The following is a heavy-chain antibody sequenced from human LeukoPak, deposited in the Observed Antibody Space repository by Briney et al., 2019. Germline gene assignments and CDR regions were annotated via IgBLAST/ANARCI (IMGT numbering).Heavy chain of an antibody. CDR1: GYTFTGYY. J-gene: IGHJ3*02. CDR2: IDPKSGGT. D-gene: IGHD4-17*01. V-gene: IGHV1-2*02. Sequence: ASVKVSCKASGYTFTGYYIHWVRQAPGQGLEWMGWIDPKSGGTLYAQSFQGRVTMTRDTSITTAYMDVSSLRSDDTALYYCARDNVVWSDNGVEDAFDIWGQGTMVNVTS. CDR3: ARDNVVWSDNGVEDAFDI.